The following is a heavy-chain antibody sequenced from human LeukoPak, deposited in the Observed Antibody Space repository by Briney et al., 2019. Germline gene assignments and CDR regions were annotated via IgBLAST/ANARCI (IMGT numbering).Heavy chain of an antibody. CDR1: GFTFSSYG. D-gene: IGHD3-10*01. CDR3: AKDIGSYYDY. Sequence: GGSLRLSCAASGFTFSSYGMHWVRQAPGKGLEWVAFIRYDGSEKYYADSVKGRFTISRDNSKNTLYLEMNSLRAEDTAVYYCAKDIGSYYDYWGQGILVTVSS. CDR2: IRYDGSEK. J-gene: IGHJ4*02. V-gene: IGHV3-30*02.